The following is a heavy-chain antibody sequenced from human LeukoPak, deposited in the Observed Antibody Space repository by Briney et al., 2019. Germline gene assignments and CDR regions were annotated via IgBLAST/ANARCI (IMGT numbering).Heavy chain of an antibody. J-gene: IGHJ4*02. Sequence: PGGSLRLSCVASGFTVSSNYMSWVRQAPGKGLEWVSVIYSAGSTYYADSVKGRFTISRDNSKNTLYLQMNSLRGEDTAVYYCAKELRGYSYGRNFDYWGQGTLVTVSS. CDR2: IYSAGST. V-gene: IGHV3-53*05. CDR1: GFTVSSNY. CDR3: AKELRGYSYGRNFDY. D-gene: IGHD5-18*01.